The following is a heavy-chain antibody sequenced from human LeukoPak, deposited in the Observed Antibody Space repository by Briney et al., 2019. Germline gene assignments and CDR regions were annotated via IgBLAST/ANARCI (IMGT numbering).Heavy chain of an antibody. D-gene: IGHD3-22*01. Sequence: SVKVSCKASGGTFSSYAISWVRQAPGQGLEWMGGIIPIFGTANYAQKFRGRVTITADESTSTAYMELSSLRSEDTAVYYCARGGGPYDSSGYETDYWGQGTLVTVSS. J-gene: IGHJ4*02. CDR2: IIPIFGTA. CDR1: GGTFSSYA. CDR3: ARGGGPYDSSGYETDY. V-gene: IGHV1-69*13.